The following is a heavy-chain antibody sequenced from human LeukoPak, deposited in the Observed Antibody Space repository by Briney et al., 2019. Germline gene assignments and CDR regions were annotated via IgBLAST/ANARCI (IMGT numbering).Heavy chain of an antibody. J-gene: IGHJ4*02. CDR2: IYYSGST. D-gene: IGHD3-22*01. Sequence: SETLSLTCTVSGGSISSSSYYWGWIRQPPGKGLEWIGSIYYSGSTYYNPSLKSRVTISVDTSKNQFSLKLSSVTAADTAVYYCARLVVYYGVFWGQGTLSPSPQ. CDR3: ARLVVYYGVF. V-gene: IGHV4-39*01. CDR1: GGSISSSSYY.